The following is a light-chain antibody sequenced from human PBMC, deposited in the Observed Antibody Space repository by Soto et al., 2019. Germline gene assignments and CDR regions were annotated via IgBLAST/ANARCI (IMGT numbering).Light chain of an antibody. J-gene: IGLJ2*01. Sequence: QSVLTQPPSVSGAPGQRVTISCTGSSSSIGAGFDVHWYQQLPGTAPKLLIYANTNRPSGVPDRFSGSKSGTSASLAITGLQAEDEADYYCQSYDSRLSGRVFGGGTKVTVL. CDR3: QSYDSRLSGRV. CDR2: ANT. CDR1: SSSIGAGFD. V-gene: IGLV1-40*01.